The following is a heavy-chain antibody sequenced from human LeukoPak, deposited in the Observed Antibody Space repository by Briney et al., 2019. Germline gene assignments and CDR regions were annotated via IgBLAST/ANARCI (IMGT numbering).Heavy chain of an antibody. J-gene: IGHJ4*02. CDR3: SRENGAFSPFGY. CDR2: ISLTGLT. Sequence: PSGTLSLTCGVSGGSISNTNWWRWVRQPPGQGLEWIGEISLTGLTHYNPSLGSRVTVSLDNSKNQLSLNLTSVTATDTAVYYCSRENGAFSPFGYWGQGILVTVLS. D-gene: IGHD2-8*01. CDR1: GGSISNTNW. V-gene: IGHV4-4*02.